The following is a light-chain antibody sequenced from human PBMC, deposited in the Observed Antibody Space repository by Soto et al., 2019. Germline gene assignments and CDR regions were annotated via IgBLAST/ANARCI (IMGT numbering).Light chain of an antibody. J-gene: IGLJ2*01. CDR2: INS. CDR1: SSNIGAGYD. CDR3: QSYDSSLTDVV. V-gene: IGLV1-40*01. Sequence: QSVLTQPPSVSGAPGQRVTIPCTGSSSNIGAGYDVHWYQQLPGTAPKLLIYINSNWPSGVPDRFSGSKSGTSASLAISGLQADDEADYYCQSYDSSLTDVVFGGGTKLTVL.